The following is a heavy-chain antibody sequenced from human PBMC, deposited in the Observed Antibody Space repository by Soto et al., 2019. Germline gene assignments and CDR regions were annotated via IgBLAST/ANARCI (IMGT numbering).Heavy chain of an antibody. D-gene: IGHD2-21*01. Sequence: QVQLVESGGGVVQPGRSLRLSCAASGFTLSSYGMHWVRQAPGKGLEWVAVIWYDGSNKYYADSVKGRFTISRDNSKNTLYLQMNSLRAEDTAVYYCARDRGGGLLFRALYYYGMDVW. V-gene: IGHV3-33*01. CDR3: ARDRGGGLLFRALYYYGMDV. CDR1: GFTLSSYG. J-gene: IGHJ6*01. CDR2: IWYDGSNK.